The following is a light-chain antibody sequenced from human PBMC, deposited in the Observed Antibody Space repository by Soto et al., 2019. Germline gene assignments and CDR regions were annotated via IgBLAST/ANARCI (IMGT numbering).Light chain of an antibody. CDR3: GAWDYRLNGFWV. CDR2: SNN. Sequence: QSVLTQPPSASGTPGQRVTISCSGSSSNIGSNTVNWYQQLPGTAPKLLIYSNNQRPSGVPDRFSGSKSGTSASLAISGLQSEDEADYYCGAWDYRLNGFWVFGGGTKLTVL. V-gene: IGLV1-44*01. CDR1: SSNIGSNT. J-gene: IGLJ3*02.